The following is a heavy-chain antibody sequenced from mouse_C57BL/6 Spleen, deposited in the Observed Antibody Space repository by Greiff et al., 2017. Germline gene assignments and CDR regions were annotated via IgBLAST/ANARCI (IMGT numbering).Heavy chain of an antibody. J-gene: IGHJ2*01. CDR2: INPSSGYT. D-gene: IGHD2-2*01. Sequence: QVQLQQSGAELAKPGASVQLSCKASGYTFTSYWMHWVKQRPGQGLEWIGYINPSSGYTKYNQKFKDKATLTADKSSSTAYMPLSSLTYEDSAVYYCARLVSTMVTTRGFDYWGQGTTLTVSS. CDR3: ARLVSTMVTTRGFDY. V-gene: IGHV1-7*01. CDR1: GYTFTSYW.